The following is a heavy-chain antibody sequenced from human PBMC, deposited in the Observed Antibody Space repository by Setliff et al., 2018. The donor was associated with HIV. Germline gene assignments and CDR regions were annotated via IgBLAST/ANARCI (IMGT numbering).Heavy chain of an antibody. J-gene: IGHJ4*02. CDR2: IYHSGST. V-gene: IGHV4-38-2*01. CDR1: SYSINSGYY. CDR3: ARGEAARPTPFDY. D-gene: IGHD6-6*01. Sequence: SETLSLTCAVSSYSINSGYYWGWVRQPPGKGLEWIGSIYHSGSTYYNPSLRSRVTISVDTSKNQFSLKLNSVTAADTAVYYCARGEAARPTPFDYWGQGTLVTVSS.